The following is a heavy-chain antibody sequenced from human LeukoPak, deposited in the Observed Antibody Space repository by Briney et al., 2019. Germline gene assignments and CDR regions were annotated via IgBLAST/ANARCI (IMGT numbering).Heavy chain of an antibody. Sequence: SETLSLTCTVSGGSISSYYWSWIRQPPGKGLEWIGYIYYSGSTNYNPSLKSRVTISEDTSKNQFSLKLNSVTVADTAVYYCARGGSRYSSSSDFDYWGQGALVTVSS. D-gene: IGHD6-6*01. CDR1: GGSISSYY. J-gene: IGHJ4*02. V-gene: IGHV4-59*01. CDR3: ARGGSRYSSSSDFDY. CDR2: IYYSGST.